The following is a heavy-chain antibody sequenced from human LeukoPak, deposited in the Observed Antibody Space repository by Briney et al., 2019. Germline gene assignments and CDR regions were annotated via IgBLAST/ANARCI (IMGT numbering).Heavy chain of an antibody. CDR1: GYTFTAYY. CDR3: ARDRESYSSGSYFI. Sequence: ASVKVSCKASGYTFTAYYIHWVRPAPGQGLEWTGWINPNSGDTNYAQKFRDRVTMARDTSVTAAYMELSSLGSDETAVYYCARDRESYSSGSYFIWGQGSLITASS. V-gene: IGHV1-2*02. CDR2: INPNSGDT. J-gene: IGHJ4*02. D-gene: IGHD3-10*01.